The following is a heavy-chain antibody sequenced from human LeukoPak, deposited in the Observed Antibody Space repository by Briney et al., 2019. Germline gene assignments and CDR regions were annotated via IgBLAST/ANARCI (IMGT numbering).Heavy chain of an antibody. CDR1: GYTFTSYY. J-gene: IGHJ5*02. V-gene: IGHV1-46*01. Sequence: ASVKVSCKASGYTFTSYYMHWVRQAPGQGLEWMGIINPSGGSTSYAQKFQGRVTMTRDTSTSTVYMELSSLRSEDTAVYYCARHQYDFWSGFPSGGDRFDPWGQGTLVTVSS. CDR3: ARHQYDFWSGFPSGGDRFDP. D-gene: IGHD3-3*01. CDR2: INPSGGST.